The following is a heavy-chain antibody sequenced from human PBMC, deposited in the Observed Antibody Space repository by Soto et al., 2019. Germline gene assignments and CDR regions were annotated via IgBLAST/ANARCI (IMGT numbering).Heavy chain of an antibody. D-gene: IGHD7-27*01. CDR3: ANKLGIDPFGSYGLDV. J-gene: IGHJ6*02. CDR1: GGNFITFA. CDR2: IIPISSTT. Sequence: QVELVQSGAEVKKPGSSVKVSCKASGGNFITFAISWVRQAPGQGLEWMGEIIPISSTTKSAHKFQDRVTISADGSSSTVHMELRSLKSENTAISFFANKLGIDPFGSYGLDVWGQGTTVTVSS. V-gene: IGHV1-69*01.